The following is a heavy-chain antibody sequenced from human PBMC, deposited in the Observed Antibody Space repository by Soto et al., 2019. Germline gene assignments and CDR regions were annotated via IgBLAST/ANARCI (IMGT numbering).Heavy chain of an antibody. J-gene: IGHJ4*02. CDR3: AKGSQYQLLFYFDY. CDR2: ISYDGSNK. Sequence: ESGGGVVQPGRSLRLSCAASGFTFSSYGMHWVRQAPGKGLEWVAVISYDGSNKYYADSVKGRFTISRDNSKNTLYLQMNSLRAEDTAVYYCAKGSQYQLLFYFDYWGQGTLVTVSS. CDR1: GFTFSSYG. D-gene: IGHD2-2*01. V-gene: IGHV3-30*18.